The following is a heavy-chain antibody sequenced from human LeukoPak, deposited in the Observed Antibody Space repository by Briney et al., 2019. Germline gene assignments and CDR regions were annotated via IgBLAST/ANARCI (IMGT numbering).Heavy chain of an antibody. Sequence: SETLSLTCAVYGGSFSGYYLVWIHQPPPKGLDWIGRIYYIGSTYYNPSLKSRVTISVDTSKNQFSLKLSSVTAAETAVYYCARYREVGATVGYWGEGSLVTVSS. D-gene: IGHD1-26*01. V-gene: IGHV4-34*01. CDR1: GGSFSGYY. CDR3: ARYREVGATVGY. J-gene: IGHJ4*02. CDR2: IYYIGST.